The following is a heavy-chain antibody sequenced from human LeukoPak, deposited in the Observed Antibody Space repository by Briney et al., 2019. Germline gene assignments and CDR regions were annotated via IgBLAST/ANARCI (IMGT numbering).Heavy chain of an antibody. CDR1: GFTSSDYS. CDR2: ISSTSSYI. J-gene: IGHJ4*02. D-gene: IGHD6-13*01. CDR3: ARTVTAGIYRGGYYFDY. V-gene: IGHV3-21*01. Sequence: HPGGSLRLSCAASGFTSSDYSLTWVRQAPGKGLEWVSSISSTSSYIYYADSLKGRFTISRDNAKNSLYLQMNSLRAEDTAVYYCARTVTAGIYRGGYYFDYWGQGALVTVSS.